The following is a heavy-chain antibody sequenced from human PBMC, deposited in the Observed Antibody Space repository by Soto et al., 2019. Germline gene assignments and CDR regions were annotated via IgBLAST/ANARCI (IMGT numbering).Heavy chain of an antibody. CDR1: GGSFSCYY. D-gene: IGHD6-13*01. CDR2: INHSGST. V-gene: IGHV4-34*01. Sequence: SETLSLTCAVYGGSFSCYYWSWIRQPPGKGLEWIGEINHSGSTNYNPSLKSRVTISVDTSKNQFSLKLSSVTAADTAVYYCARGGSSYGYSSSWYYYYGMDVWGQGTTVTVSS. J-gene: IGHJ6*02. CDR3: ARGGSSYGYSSSWYYYYGMDV.